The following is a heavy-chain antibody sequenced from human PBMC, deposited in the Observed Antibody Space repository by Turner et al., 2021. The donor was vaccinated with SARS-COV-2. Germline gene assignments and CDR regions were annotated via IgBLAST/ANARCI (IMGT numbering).Heavy chain of an antibody. D-gene: IGHD4-17*01. J-gene: IGHJ3*02. CDR3: ARGAHGDYEDAFDI. CDR1: GFTFSSYG. Sequence: QVKLVEPGGGVVQPGRSLRLSGAACGFTFSSYGMHWVRQAPGKGLEWVAVIWYDGSNKFYADSVKGRFTISRDNSKNTLYLQMNSLRAEDTAVYYCARGAHGDYEDAFDIWGQGTLVTVSS. V-gene: IGHV3-33*01. CDR2: IWYDGSNK.